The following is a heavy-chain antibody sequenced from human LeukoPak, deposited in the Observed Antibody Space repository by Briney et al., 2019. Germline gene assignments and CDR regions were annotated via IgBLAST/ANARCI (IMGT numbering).Heavy chain of an antibody. D-gene: IGHD3-22*01. CDR2: INGDGSTT. Sequence: PGGSLRLSCAASGFTFSRYWMHWVRQAPGKGLVWVSRINGDGSTTSYADSVKGGFTISRDNAKNTVYLQMNSLRAEETAVYYCATGNYYDSRGYYTFGHWGQGTLVTVSS. V-gene: IGHV3-74*01. CDR3: ATGNYYDSRGYYTFGH. J-gene: IGHJ1*01. CDR1: GFTFSRYW.